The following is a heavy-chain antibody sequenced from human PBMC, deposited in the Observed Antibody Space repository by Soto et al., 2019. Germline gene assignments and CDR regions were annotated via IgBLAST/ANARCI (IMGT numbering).Heavy chain of an antibody. J-gene: IGHJ6*03. CDR3: ARGLKMLRVFGLKTYYYYYMDV. CDR2: MNPNSGDT. CDR1: GYTFTSYD. D-gene: IGHD3-10*01. Sequence: QVHLVQSGAEVKKPGASVKVSCKASGYTFTSYDINWVRQVAGQGLEWMGWMNPNSGDTAYAQEFQGRVTMSRNTSISIACMELSSLRPADTAVYYCARGLKMLRVFGLKTYYYYYMDVWGKGTTVTLSS. V-gene: IGHV1-8*01.